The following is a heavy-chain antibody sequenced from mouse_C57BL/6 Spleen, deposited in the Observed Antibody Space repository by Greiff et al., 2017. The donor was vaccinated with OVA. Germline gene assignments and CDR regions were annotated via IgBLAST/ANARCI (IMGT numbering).Heavy chain of an antibody. D-gene: IGHD2-3*01. CDR3: ARSIDDGYYVSGAMGY. Sequence: QVQLQQPGAELVKPGASVKMSCKASGYTFTSYWITWVKQRPGQGLEWIGDIYPGSGSTNYNEKFKSKATLTVDTSSSTAYMQLSSLTSEDSAVYYCARSIDDGYYVSGAMGYWGQGTSVTVSS. CDR1: GYTFTSYW. CDR2: IYPGSGST. J-gene: IGHJ4*01. V-gene: IGHV1-55*01.